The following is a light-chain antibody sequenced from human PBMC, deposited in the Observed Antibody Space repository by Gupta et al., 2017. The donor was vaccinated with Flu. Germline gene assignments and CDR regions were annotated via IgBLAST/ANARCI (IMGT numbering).Light chain of an antibody. V-gene: IGLV1-51*01. J-gene: IGLJ3*02. CDR2: DNK. Sequence: QSVLTQPPSVSASPGQSVSLSCSGSSSNIGNNYVSWSQHLPGTAPRVVIYDNKKRPSGIPARFCGSKSGTAATLDITGLQTGDEADYYCGTWDRSLSTWVFGGGTKLTVL. CDR3: GTWDRSLSTWV. CDR1: SSNIGNNY.